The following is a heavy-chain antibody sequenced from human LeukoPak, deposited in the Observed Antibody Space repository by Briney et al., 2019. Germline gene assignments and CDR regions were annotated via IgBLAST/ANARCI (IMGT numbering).Heavy chain of an antibody. V-gene: IGHV4-34*01. Sequence: SGTLSLTCAVYGGSFSGYYWSWIRQPPGKGLEWIGEINHSGRTNYNPSRNSRVTISVDTSKNQFSLTLSSVTAADRAVYYCAREGGGYCSSTSCYPDYWGQGTLVTVSS. J-gene: IGHJ4*02. CDR3: AREGGGYCSSTSCYPDY. D-gene: IGHD2-2*01. CDR1: GGSFSGYY. CDR2: INHSGRT.